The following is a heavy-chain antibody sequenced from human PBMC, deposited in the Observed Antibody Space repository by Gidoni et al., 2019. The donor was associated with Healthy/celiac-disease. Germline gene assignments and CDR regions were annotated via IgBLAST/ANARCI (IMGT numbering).Heavy chain of an antibody. CDR1: GGSFSGYY. CDR2: INHSGST. D-gene: IGHD3-10*01. J-gene: IGHJ1*01. V-gene: IGHV4-34*01. CDR3: ASPRANYYGSGSYLYFQH. Sequence: QVQLQPWGAGLLKPSETLSLTCAVYGGSFSGYYWSWIRQPPGKGLEWIGEINHSGSTNYNPSLKSRVTISVDTSKNQFSLKLSSVTAADTAVYYCASPRANYYGSGSYLYFQHWGQGTLVTVSS.